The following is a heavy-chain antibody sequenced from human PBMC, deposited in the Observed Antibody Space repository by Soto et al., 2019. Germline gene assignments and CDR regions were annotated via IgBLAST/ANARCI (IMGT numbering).Heavy chain of an antibody. CDR3: ARQIYDSDTGPNFQYYFDS. CDR2: IDPSDSQT. V-gene: IGHV5-10-1*01. Sequence: GGSLKISCKGSGYSFTSYWITWVRQKPGKGLEWMGRIDPSDSQTYHSPSFRGHVTISVTKSITTVFLQWSSLRASDTAMYYCARQIYDSDTGPNFQYYFDSWGQGTPVTVSS. J-gene: IGHJ4*02. CDR1: GYSFTSYW. D-gene: IGHD3-22*01.